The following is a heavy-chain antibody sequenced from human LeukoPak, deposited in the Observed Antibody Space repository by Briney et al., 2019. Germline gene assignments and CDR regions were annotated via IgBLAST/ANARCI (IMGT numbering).Heavy chain of an antibody. CDR3: ARDDSSRVMDV. V-gene: IGHV3-21*01. CDR1: GFTFSSYS. D-gene: IGHD6-13*01. J-gene: IGHJ6*02. Sequence: PGGSLRLSCAASGFTFSSYSMTWVRQAPGKGLEWVSSISSSSSYIYYADSVKGRFTISRDNAKNSLYLQMNSLRAEDTAVYYCARDDSSRVMDVWGQGTTVTVSS. CDR2: ISSSSSYI.